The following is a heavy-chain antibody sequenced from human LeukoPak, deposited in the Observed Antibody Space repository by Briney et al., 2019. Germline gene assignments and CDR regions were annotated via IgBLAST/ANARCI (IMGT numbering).Heavy chain of an antibody. V-gene: IGHV4-59*08. CDR3: ARVESSKGSGWYYFDY. CDR1: GGSISSYY. D-gene: IGHD6-19*01. J-gene: IGHJ4*02. Sequence: SETLSLTCTVSGGSISSYYWSWIRQPPGKGLEKIGYIYYSGSTNYNPSLKSRVTISVDTSKDQFSLKLSSVTAADTAVYYCARVESSKGSGWYYFDYWGQGTLVTVSS. CDR2: IYYSGST.